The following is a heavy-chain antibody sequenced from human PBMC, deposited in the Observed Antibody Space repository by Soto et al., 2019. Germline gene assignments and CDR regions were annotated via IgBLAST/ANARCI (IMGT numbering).Heavy chain of an antibody. D-gene: IGHD2-15*01. J-gene: IGHJ5*02. CDR3: ARQRVIPATPTNWFDP. CDR1: GGSISSSIYY. CDR2: IYYNGST. V-gene: IGHV4-39*01. Sequence: PSETLSLTCTVSGGSISSSIYYGGWIRQPPGKGLEWIGTIYYNGSTYYNPSLKSRVTLSVDTSKNQFSLKLTSVTASDTALYYCARQRVIPATPTNWFDPWGQETLVTISS.